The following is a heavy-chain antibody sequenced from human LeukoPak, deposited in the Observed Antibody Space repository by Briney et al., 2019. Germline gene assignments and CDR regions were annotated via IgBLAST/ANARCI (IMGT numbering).Heavy chain of an antibody. CDR3: AKGDDILTGYSPGDY. CDR1: GFTFRSYG. CDR2: IPYDGSNK. V-gene: IGHV3-30*18. Sequence: GGSLRLSCAASGFTFRSYGMHWVRKAPGKGMEWVAVIPYDGSNKYYADSVKGRFTISRDNSKNTLYLQMNSLRAEDTAVYYCAKGDDILTGYSPGDYWGQGTLVTVSS. J-gene: IGHJ4*02. D-gene: IGHD3-9*01.